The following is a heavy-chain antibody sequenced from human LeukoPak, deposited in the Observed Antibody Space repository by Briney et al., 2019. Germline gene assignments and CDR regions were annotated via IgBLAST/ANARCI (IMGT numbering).Heavy chain of an antibody. CDR2: IYTSGST. CDR1: GGSISSGSYY. D-gene: IGHD2-2*01. Sequence: SQTLSLTCTVSGGSISSGSYYWSWIRQPAGKGLEWIGRIYTSGSTNYNPSLKSRVTISVDTSKNQFSLKLSPVTAADTAVYYCARDCSSTSCYPHDAFDIWGQGTMVTVSS. CDR3: ARDCSSTSCYPHDAFDI. V-gene: IGHV4-61*02. J-gene: IGHJ3*02.